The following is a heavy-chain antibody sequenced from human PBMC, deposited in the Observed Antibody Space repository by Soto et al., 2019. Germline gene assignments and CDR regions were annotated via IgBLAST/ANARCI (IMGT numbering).Heavy chain of an antibody. Sequence: PGGSLRLSCAASGFTFSSYAMSWVRQAPGKGLEWVSAISGSGGSTYYADSVKGRFTISRDNSKNTLYLQMNSLRAEDTAVYYCAKIFQTLPLRQPGDYFDYWGQGTLVTVSS. D-gene: IGHD2-21*01. J-gene: IGHJ4*02. CDR3: AKIFQTLPLRQPGDYFDY. CDR1: GFTFSSYA. CDR2: ISGSGGST. V-gene: IGHV3-23*01.